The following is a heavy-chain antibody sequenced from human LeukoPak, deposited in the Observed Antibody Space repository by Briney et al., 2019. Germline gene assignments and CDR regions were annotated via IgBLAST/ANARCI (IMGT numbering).Heavy chain of an antibody. CDR3: ARDDEDCGGDCYSY. J-gene: IGHJ4*02. CDR1: GGSISSYY. Sequence: SETLSLTCTVSGGSISSYYWSWIRQPPGKGLEWIGRVYTSGSTRYNPSLKSRVTISADTSKNQFSLKLASVTAADTAVYCCARDDEDCGGDCYSYWGQETLVTVSS. CDR2: VYTSGST. D-gene: IGHD2-21*01. V-gene: IGHV4-4*08.